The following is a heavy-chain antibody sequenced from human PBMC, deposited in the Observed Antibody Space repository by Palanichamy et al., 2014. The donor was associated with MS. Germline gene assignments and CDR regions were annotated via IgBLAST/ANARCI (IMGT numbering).Heavy chain of an antibody. Sequence: EVRGGGVVGEAWYSRGGSLRLSCAASGFTFSNYNMNWVRQAPGKGLEWVSYISSSGITIYYADSVQGRFTISRDNAKNSLFLQMNSLRAEDTAVYYCARIGKSTFLRGYSGNVQDYMDVWGKGTTVTVSS. CDR3: ARIGKSTFLRGYSGNVQDYMDV. V-gene: IGHV3-48*01. CDR2: ISSSGITI. CDR1: GFTFSNYN. J-gene: IGHJ6*03. D-gene: IGHD5-12*01.